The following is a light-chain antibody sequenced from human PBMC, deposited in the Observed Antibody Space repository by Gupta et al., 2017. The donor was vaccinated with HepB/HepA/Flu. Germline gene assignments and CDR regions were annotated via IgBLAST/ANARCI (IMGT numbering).Light chain of an antibody. CDR2: DVS. CDR1: SSDVGGYNY. V-gene: IGLV2-11*01. CDR3: YADAGSDNYG. Sequence: SALTQPRSVSGSPVPSVTIPCTGTSSDVGGYNYVSWYQQHPGKAPKLMIYDVSKRPAGVPGGFSDSKSGNTASLTISGRKEEEEADYYCYADAGSDNYGFGTGTKFTVL. J-gene: IGLJ1*01.